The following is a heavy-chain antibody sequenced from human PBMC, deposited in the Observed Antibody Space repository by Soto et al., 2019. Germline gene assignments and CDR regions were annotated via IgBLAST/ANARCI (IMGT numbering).Heavy chain of an antibody. CDR1: GLTFRTYA. CDR3: SIVHVYRHFPNGACHYLDV. CDR2: MSSGGPTT. D-gene: IGHD3-3*02. Sequence: GGSLRLSGAALGLTFRTYAFYWVRQVPGKGREWVALMSSGGPTTYTADSVKGRFTSSRDTSNNPLYLQRNSLSGEDSAVCYCSIVHVYRHFPNGACHYLDVWGQGTTVTVSS. V-gene: IGHV3-30-3*01. J-gene: IGHJ6*02.